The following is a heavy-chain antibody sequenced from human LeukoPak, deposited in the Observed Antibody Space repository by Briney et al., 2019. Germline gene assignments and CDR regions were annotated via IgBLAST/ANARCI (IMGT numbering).Heavy chain of an antibody. CDR1: GFTFSSYS. CDR2: ISSSSSYI. J-gene: IGHJ4*02. CDR3: ARDMVSEAGTRWGDY. Sequence: GGSLRLSCAASGFTFSSYSMNWVRQAPGKGLEWVSSISSSSSYIYYADSVRGRFTISRDNAKNSLSLQMNSLRAEDTALYYCARDMVSEAGTRWGDYWGQGTLVTVSS. V-gene: IGHV3-21*01. D-gene: IGHD6-19*01.